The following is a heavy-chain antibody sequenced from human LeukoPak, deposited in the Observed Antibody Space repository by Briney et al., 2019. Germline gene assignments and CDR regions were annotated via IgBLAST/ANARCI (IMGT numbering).Heavy chain of an antibody. CDR3: VREPQAEYYFDY. CDR1: GFTFGNYA. J-gene: IGHJ4*02. Sequence: TGGSLRLSCAASGFTFGNYAMNWVRQAPGKGLEWVSAIGNTGGSTTCADSVKGRFTISRDNAKNTLYLQMNSLRAEDTAVYYCVREPQAEYYFDYWGQGTLVTVSS. D-gene: IGHD1-14*01. V-gene: IGHV3-23*01. CDR2: IGNTGGST.